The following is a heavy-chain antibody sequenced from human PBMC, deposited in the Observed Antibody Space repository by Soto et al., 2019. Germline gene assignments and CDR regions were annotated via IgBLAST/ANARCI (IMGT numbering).Heavy chain of an antibody. J-gene: IGHJ6*02. CDR1: GFTFSSYA. CDR3: ARVTGTTLYYYYGMDV. D-gene: IGHD1-7*01. Sequence: LRLSCAASGFTFSSYAVSWVRQAPGKGLEWVSAISGSGGSTYYADSVKGRFTISRDNSKNTLYLQMNSLRAEDTAVYYCARVTGTTLYYYYGMDVWGQGTTVTVSS. V-gene: IGHV3-23*01. CDR2: ISGSGGST.